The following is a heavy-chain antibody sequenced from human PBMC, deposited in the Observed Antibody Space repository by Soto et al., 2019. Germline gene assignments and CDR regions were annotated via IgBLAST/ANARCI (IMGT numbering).Heavy chain of an antibody. CDR3: AKSEKVLRFLEWLPHRPYYYYGMDV. V-gene: IGHV3-23*01. Sequence: GGSLRLSCAASGFTFSSYAMSWVRQAPGKGLEWVSAISGSGGSTYYADSVKGRFTISRDNSKNTLYLQMNSLRAEDTAVYYCAKSEKVLRFLEWLPHRPYYYYGMDVWGQGTTVTVSS. CDR1: GFTFSSYA. J-gene: IGHJ6*02. CDR2: ISGSGGST. D-gene: IGHD3-3*01.